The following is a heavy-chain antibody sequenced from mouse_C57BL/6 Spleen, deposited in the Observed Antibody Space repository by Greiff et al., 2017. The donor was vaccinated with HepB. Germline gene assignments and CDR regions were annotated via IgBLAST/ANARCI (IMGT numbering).Heavy chain of an antibody. J-gene: IGHJ3*01. V-gene: IGHV1-26*01. CDR3: ARSGYYYGSSYQFAY. Sequence: VQLQQSGPELVKPGASVKISCKASGYTFTDYYMNWVKQSHGKSLEWIGDINPNNGGTSYNQKFKGKATLTVDKSSSTAYMELRSLTSEDSAVYYCARSGYYYGSSYQFAYWGQGTLVTVSA. D-gene: IGHD1-1*01. CDR2: INPNNGGT. CDR1: GYTFTDYY.